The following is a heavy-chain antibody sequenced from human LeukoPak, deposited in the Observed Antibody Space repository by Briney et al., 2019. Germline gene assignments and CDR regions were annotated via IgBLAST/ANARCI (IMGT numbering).Heavy chain of an antibody. V-gene: IGHV4-34*01. D-gene: IGHD4-17*01. CDR1: GGSFSGYY. CDR3: ARGLYGDYEYFQH. J-gene: IGHJ1*01. CDR2: INHSGST. Sequence: PSETLSLTCAVYGGSFSGYYWSWIRQPPGKGLEWIGEINHSGSTNYNPSLKSRVTISVDTSKNQFSLKLSSVTAADTAVYYCARGLYGDYEYFQHWGQGTLVTVSS.